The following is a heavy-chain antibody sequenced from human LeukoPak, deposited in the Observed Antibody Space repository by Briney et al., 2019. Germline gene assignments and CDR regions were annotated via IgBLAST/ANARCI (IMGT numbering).Heavy chain of an antibody. CDR2: ISSSSSSI. D-gene: IGHD4-11*01. CDR3: ARGPFYSDSPNDY. J-gene: IGHJ4*02. V-gene: IGHV3-48*02. CDR1: GFTFSSYS. Sequence: GGSLRLSCAASGFTFSSYSMNWVRQAPGKGLEWVSYISSSSSSIYYADSVKGRFTISRDNAKNSPYLQMNSLRDEDTAVFYCARGPFYSDSPNDYWGQGTLVTVSS.